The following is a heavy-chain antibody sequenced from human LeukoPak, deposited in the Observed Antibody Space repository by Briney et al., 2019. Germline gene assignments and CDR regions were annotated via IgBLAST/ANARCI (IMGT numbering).Heavy chain of an antibody. CDR2: IKQDGSEK. CDR1: GFTFSSYW. D-gene: IGHD3-22*01. J-gene: IGHJ4*02. V-gene: IGHV3-7*01. Sequence: PGGSLRLSCAASGFTFSSYWMSWVRQAPGKGLEWVANIKQDGSEKYYVDSVKGRFTISRDNAKNSLYLQMNSLRAEDTAVYYCARRRYCYDSKGYYYQTYYFDYWGQGTLVTVSS. CDR3: ARRRYCYDSKGYYYQTYYFDY.